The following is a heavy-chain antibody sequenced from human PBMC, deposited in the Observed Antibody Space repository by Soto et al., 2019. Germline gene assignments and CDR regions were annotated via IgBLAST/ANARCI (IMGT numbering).Heavy chain of an antibody. V-gene: IGHV4-61*01. CDR1: GGSVSSGSYY. D-gene: IGHD6-13*01. CDR2: IYYSGST. Sequence: SETLSLTCTVSGGSVSSGSYYWSWIRQPPGKGLEWIGYIYYSGSTNYNPSLKSRVTISVDTSKNQFSLKLSSVTAADTAVYYCARVGIAAAGTPYYYGIDVWRQGTTVTISS. CDR3: ARVGIAAAGTPYYYGIDV. J-gene: IGHJ6*02.